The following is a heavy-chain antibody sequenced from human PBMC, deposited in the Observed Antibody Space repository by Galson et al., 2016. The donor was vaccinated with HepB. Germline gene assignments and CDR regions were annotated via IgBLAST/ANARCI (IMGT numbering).Heavy chain of an antibody. V-gene: IGHV1-3*01. CDR3: ARSSSWFGGVDY. CDR1: RYTFINNA. D-gene: IGHD3-16*01. Sequence: SVKVSCKASRYTFINNAIHWVRQAPGQRLEWMGWINVENGNTKYSQKFQGRVTMTRDTTASSADMELSSLKSEDTAIYYCARSSSWFGGVDYWGQGTLVTVSS. CDR2: INVENGNT. J-gene: IGHJ4*02.